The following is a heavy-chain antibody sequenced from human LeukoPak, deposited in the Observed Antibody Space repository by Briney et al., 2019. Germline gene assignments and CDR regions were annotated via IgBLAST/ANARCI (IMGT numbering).Heavy chain of an antibody. J-gene: IGHJ4*02. CDR3: TKDSQYGDYPGDY. D-gene: IGHD4-17*01. Sequence: GGSLRLSCEATGFTFSSYAMNWVRQAPGKGLEWVSDITVGSTHYADSVKGRFTISRDNSRNTLYLQMNSLRPEDTAVYYCTKDSQYGDYPGDYWGQGTLVTVSS. CDR2: ITVGST. CDR1: GFTFSSYA. V-gene: IGHV3-23*01.